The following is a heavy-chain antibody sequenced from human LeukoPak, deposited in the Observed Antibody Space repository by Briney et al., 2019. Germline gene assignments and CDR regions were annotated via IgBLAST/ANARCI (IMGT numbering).Heavy chain of an antibody. V-gene: IGHV1-69*13. CDR3: PRVRGSGSYFDY. CDR2: IIPIFGTA. Sequence: SVKVSCKASGGTFSSYAISWVRQAPGQGLEWMGGIIPIFGTANYAQKFQGRVTITADESTSTAYMELSSLRSEDTAVYYCPRVRGSGSYFDYWGQGTLVTVSS. CDR1: GGTFSSYA. D-gene: IGHD3-10*01. J-gene: IGHJ4*02.